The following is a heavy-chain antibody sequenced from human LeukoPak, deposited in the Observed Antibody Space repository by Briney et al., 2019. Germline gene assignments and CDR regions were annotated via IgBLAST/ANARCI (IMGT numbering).Heavy chain of an antibody. D-gene: IGHD4/OR15-4a*01. J-gene: IGHJ4*02. V-gene: IGHV3-7*01. Sequence: GGSLRLSCAASGFTFSNYWMSWVRQAPGKGLEWVANMNLDGGEKYYVDSVKGRFTISRDNAQNSLFLQMNSLRAEDTAVYYCAAKRGDYWGQGTLVTVSS. CDR1: GFTFSNYW. CDR3: AAKRGDY. CDR2: MNLDGGEK.